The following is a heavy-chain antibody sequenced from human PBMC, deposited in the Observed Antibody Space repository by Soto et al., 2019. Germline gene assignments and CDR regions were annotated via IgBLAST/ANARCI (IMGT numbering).Heavy chain of an antibody. CDR1: GGSIATGDHY. Sequence: QVQLQESGPGLVKPSQTLSLTCTVSGGSIATGDHYWSWVRQHPGKGLEWIGYIHYSGSAYYKPSLKSRATISVDTSQNQLSLTLGSVTDADSAVYYCARLGYSSSWPYHDACDIWGQGTLVTVSS. CDR2: IHYSGSA. CDR3: ARLGYSSSWPYHDACDI. J-gene: IGHJ3*02. V-gene: IGHV4-31*03. D-gene: IGHD6-13*01.